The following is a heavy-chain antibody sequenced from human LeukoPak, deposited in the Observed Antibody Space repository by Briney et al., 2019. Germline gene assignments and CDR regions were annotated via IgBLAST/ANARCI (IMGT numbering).Heavy chain of an antibody. CDR3: ARADHGWYTFDY. CDR1: GFTFSSYA. D-gene: IGHD6-19*01. J-gene: IGHJ4*02. V-gene: IGHV3-33*01. Sequence: GGSLRLSCAASGFTFSSYAMHWVRQAPGKGLEWLAVIWYDGTNQYYADSVKGRFAISRDNSKNTLFLQMNSLRAEDTAVYYCARADHGWYTFDYWGQGTLVTVPS. CDR2: IWYDGTNQ.